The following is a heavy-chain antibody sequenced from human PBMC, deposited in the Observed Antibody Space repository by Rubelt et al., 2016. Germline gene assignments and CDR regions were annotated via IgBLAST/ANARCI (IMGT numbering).Heavy chain of an antibody. CDR2: ISAYNGNT. Sequence: QVQLVQSGAEVKKPGASVKVSCKASGYTFTSYGISWVRQAPGQGPEWMGWISAYNGNTNYAQKLQGRVTMTTDTATRRAYMERRGLRSDDTAVYYCAGDLDYWDDWGQGTLVTVSS. J-gene: IGHJ4*02. V-gene: IGHV1-18*01. D-gene: IGHD2/OR15-2a*01. CDR3: AGDLDYWDD. CDR1: GYTFTSYG.